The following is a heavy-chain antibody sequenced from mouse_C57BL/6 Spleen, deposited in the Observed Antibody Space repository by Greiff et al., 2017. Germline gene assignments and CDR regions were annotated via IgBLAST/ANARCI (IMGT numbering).Heavy chain of an antibody. CDR2: IDPSDSYT. D-gene: IGHD2-4*01. V-gene: IGHV1-59*01. CDR3: ARWLYYDYDEAAY. CDR1: GYTFTSYW. J-gene: IGHJ3*01. Sequence: QVQLQQPGAELVRPGTSVKLSCKASGYTFTSYWMHWVKQRPGQGLEWIGVIDPSDSYTNYNQKFKGKATLTVDTSSSTAYMQLSSLTSEDSAVYYSARWLYYDYDEAAYWGQGTLVTVSA.